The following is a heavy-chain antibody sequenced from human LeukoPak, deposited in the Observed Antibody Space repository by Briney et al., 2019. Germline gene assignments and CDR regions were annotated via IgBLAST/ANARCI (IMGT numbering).Heavy chain of an antibody. J-gene: IGHJ4*02. CDR1: GFTFSDHY. CDR3: ARDQVYSSTWYDY. Sequence: PGGSLRLSCVASGFTFSDHYMTWIRQAPGKGLEWVSYISRTGSSIYYADSVKGRFTISRDDAKNSLYLQMNSLRAEDTAVYYCARDQVYSSTWYDYWGQGTLVTVAS. V-gene: IGHV3-11*01. D-gene: IGHD6-13*01. CDR2: ISRTGSSI.